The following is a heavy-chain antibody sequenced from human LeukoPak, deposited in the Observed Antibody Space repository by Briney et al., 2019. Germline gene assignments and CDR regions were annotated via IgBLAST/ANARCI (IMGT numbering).Heavy chain of an antibody. J-gene: IGHJ4*02. CDR1: GGSISSGGYY. V-gene: IGHV4-31*03. Sequence: PSETLSLTCTVSGGSISSGGYYCSWVRQHPGEGLEWIGYIYYSGSTYFNPSLKSRVTISVDTSKNQFSLKLSSVTAADTAVYYCARAVGSGSYNFDYWGQGTLVTVSS. CDR2: IYYSGST. D-gene: IGHD3-10*01. CDR3: ARAVGSGSYNFDY.